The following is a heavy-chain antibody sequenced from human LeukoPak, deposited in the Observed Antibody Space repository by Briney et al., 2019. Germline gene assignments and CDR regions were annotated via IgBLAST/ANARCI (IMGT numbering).Heavy chain of an antibody. CDR1: GFNFGRNG. CDR3: VRDFDDVNGDYYYIPEY. Sequence: GGSLRLSCAASGFNFGRNGMHWVRQAPGQGLEWVAFIRFDGTNKFYGASVRGRFIISRDNSKNTLYLQMNSLRAEDTAVYYCVRDFDDVNGDYYYIPEYWGRGMLVAVSS. CDR2: IRFDGTNK. J-gene: IGHJ4*02. D-gene: IGHD3-22*01. V-gene: IGHV3-30*02.